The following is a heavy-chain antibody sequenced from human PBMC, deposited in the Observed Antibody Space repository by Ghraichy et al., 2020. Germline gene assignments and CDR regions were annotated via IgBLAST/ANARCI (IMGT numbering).Heavy chain of an antibody. V-gene: IGHV3-23*01. CDR3: AKDLRFLEWVFDY. Sequence: LSLTCAASGFTFSSYAMSWVRQAPGKGLEWVSAISGSGGSTYYADSVKGRFTISRDNSKNTLYLQMNSLRAEDTAVYYCAKDLRFLEWVFDYWGQGTLVTVSS. D-gene: IGHD3-3*01. CDR1: GFTFSSYA. CDR2: ISGSGGST. J-gene: IGHJ4*02.